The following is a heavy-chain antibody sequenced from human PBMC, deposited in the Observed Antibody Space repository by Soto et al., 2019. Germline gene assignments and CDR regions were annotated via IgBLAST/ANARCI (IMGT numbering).Heavy chain of an antibody. Sequence: GRPLRVSCGAAGVNCSDYYMSWIRQAPGKGLEWVSYISSSGSTIYYADSVKGRFTISRDNAKNSLYLQMNSLRAEDTAVYYCARSHLYYDSSGYPDYWGQGTPVTVSS. CDR3: ARSHLYYDSSGYPDY. J-gene: IGHJ4*02. CDR1: GVNCSDYY. CDR2: ISSSGSTI. D-gene: IGHD3-22*01. V-gene: IGHV3-11*01.